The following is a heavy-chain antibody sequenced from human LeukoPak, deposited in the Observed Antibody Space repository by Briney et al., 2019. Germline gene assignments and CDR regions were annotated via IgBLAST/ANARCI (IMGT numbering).Heavy chain of an antibody. V-gene: IGHV3-30*03. CDR2: ISYDGSNK. CDR3: AASSGSYVPSDY. Sequence: GRSLRLSCAASGFTFSSYGMHWVRQAPGKGLEWVAVISYDGSNKYYADSVKGRFTISRDNSKNTLYLQMNSLRAEDTAVYYCAASSGSYVPSDYWGQGTLVTVSS. J-gene: IGHJ4*02. D-gene: IGHD1-26*01. CDR1: GFTFSSYG.